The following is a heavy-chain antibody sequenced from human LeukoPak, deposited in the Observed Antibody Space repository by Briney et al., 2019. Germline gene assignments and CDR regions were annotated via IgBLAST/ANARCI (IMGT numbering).Heavy chain of an antibody. CDR3: AKGCETPGLGENFDY. CDR1: GFTFSSYA. V-gene: IGHV3-30-3*01. J-gene: IGHJ4*02. D-gene: IGHD1-26*01. CDR2: ISYDGSNK. Sequence: GRSLRLSCAASGFTFSSYAMHWVRQAPGKGLEWVAVISYDGSNKYYADSVKGRFTISRDNSKNTLYLQMNSLRAEDTAVYYCAKGCETPGLGENFDYWGQGTLVTVSS.